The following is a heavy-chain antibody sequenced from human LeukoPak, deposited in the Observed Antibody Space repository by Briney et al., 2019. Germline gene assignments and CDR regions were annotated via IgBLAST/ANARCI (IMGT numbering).Heavy chain of an antibody. CDR3: ARDYFRGYSYGYFDY. Sequence: ASVKVSCKASGYTFTSYGISWVRQAPGQGLEWMGWISAYNGNTNYAQKLQGRVTMTTDTSTSTAYMELRSLRSDDTAVYYCARDYFRGYSYGYFDYWGQGTLVTVSS. CDR2: ISAYNGNT. J-gene: IGHJ4*02. V-gene: IGHV1-18*01. D-gene: IGHD5-18*01. CDR1: GYTFTSYG.